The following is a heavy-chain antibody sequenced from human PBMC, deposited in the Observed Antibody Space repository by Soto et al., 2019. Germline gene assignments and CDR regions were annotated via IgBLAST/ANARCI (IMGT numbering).Heavy chain of an antibody. J-gene: IGHJ3*02. V-gene: IGHV1-18*04. D-gene: IGHD4-17*01. CDR1: GYTFTSYG. Sequence: ASVKVSCKASGYTFTSYGISWVRQAPGQGLEWMGWISAYNGNTNYAQKLQGRVTMTTDTSTSTAYMELRSLRSDDTAVYYCACTGNYGDYEGHAFDIWGQGTMVTVSS. CDR2: ISAYNGNT. CDR3: ACTGNYGDYEGHAFDI.